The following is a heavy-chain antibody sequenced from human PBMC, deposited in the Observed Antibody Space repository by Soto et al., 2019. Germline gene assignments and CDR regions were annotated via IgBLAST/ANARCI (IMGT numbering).Heavy chain of an antibody. CDR2: IFGDDDK. CDR3: AHRRDATVRVPAAISAWFDP. V-gene: IGHV2-5*02. Sequence: SGPTLVNPTQTLTLTCTFSGFSLSTSGEGVGWIRQPPGKALEWLALIFGDDDKRYNSSLRSRLTITKATSKNQVVLTLTNMDPVDTATYYCAHRRDATVRVPAAISAWFDPWGQGTQVTVSS. CDR1: GFSLSTSGEG. D-gene: IGHD2-2*01. J-gene: IGHJ5*02.